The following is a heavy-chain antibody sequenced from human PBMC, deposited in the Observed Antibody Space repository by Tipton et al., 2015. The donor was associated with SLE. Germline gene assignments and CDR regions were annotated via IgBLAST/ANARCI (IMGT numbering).Heavy chain of an antibody. V-gene: IGHV4-39*07. J-gene: IGHJ4*02. CDR3: ARDDYYYDSRGFDY. CDR2: INHSGST. Sequence: TLSLTCTVSGGSISSGGYYWSWIRQPPGKGLEWIGEINHSGSTNYNPSRKSRVTISVDTSKNQFSLKLSSVTAADTAVYYCARDDYYYDSRGFDYWGQGTLVTVSS. D-gene: IGHD3-22*01. CDR1: GGSISSGGYY.